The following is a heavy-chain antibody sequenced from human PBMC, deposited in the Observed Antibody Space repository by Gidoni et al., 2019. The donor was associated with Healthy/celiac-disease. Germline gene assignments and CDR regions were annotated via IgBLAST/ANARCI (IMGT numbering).Heavy chain of an antibody. V-gene: IGHV3-30-3*01. CDR2: ILYEGSNK. J-gene: IGHJ3*02. D-gene: IGHD1-26*01. CDR3: ARDLSGSYFPMDAFDI. Sequence: QVQLVESGGGVVQPGRSLRLSCAASGFTFSSYAMHWVRQAPGKGLEWVAVILYEGSNKYYGDSGKGRFTISRENSKNTLYLQMNSLGAEDTAVYYCARDLSGSYFPMDAFDIWGQGTMVTVSS. CDR1: GFTFSSYA.